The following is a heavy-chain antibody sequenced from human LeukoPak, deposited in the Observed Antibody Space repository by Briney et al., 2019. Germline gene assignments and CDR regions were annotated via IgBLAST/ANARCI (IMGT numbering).Heavy chain of an antibody. CDR1: GFTFSSYA. J-gene: IGHJ5*02. V-gene: IGHV3-23*01. CDR2: ISGSGGST. D-gene: IGHD3-3*01. Sequence: PGGSLRLSCAASGFTFSSYAMSWVRQAPGKGLEWVSAISGSGGSTYCADSVKGRFTISRDNSKNTLYLQMNSLRAEDTAVYYCAKESDFWSGYPVRNWFDPWGQGTLVTVSS. CDR3: AKESDFWSGYPVRNWFDP.